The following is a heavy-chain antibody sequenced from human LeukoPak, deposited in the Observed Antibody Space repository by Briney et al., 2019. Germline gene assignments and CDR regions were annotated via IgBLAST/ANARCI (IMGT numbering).Heavy chain of an antibody. J-gene: IGHJ4*02. D-gene: IGHD2-15*01. Sequence: SVKVSCKASGGTFSSYAISWVRQAPGQGLEWMGGIIPIFGTANYAQKFQGRVTITTDEYTSTAYLELSSLRSEDTAVYYCARDRGLLTGYDYWGQGTLVTVSS. CDR1: GGTFSSYA. CDR2: IIPIFGTA. CDR3: ARDRGLLTGYDY. V-gene: IGHV1-69*05.